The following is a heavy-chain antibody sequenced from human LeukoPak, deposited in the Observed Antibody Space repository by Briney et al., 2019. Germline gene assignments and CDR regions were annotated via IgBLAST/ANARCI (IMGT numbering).Heavy chain of an antibody. CDR3: ARDLESRYYDSSGYRSSYYYMDV. CDR1: GFTFSSYS. V-gene: IGHV3-21*01. J-gene: IGHJ6*03. Sequence: GGSLRLSCAASGFTFSSYSMNWVRQAPGKGLEWVSSISSSSSYIYYADSVKGRFTISRVNAKNSLYLQMNSLRAEDTAVYYCARDLESRYYDSSGYRSSYYYMDVWGKGTTVTVSS. CDR2: ISSSSSYI. D-gene: IGHD3-22*01.